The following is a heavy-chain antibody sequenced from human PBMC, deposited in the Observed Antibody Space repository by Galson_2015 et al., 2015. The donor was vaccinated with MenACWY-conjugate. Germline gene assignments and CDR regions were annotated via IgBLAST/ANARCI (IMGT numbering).Heavy chain of an antibody. CDR3: AKVRGGYDILTGYYNSFDS. Sequence: SLRLSCAASGFTVSNNCMSWVRQAPGRELEWVSIISSSGETTYYAASVKGRLTISRDNSKNTLFLQMSSLGAEDTAIYYCAKVRGGYDILTGYYNSFDSWGQGTLVTVSS. CDR1: GFTVSNNC. CDR2: ISSSGETT. J-gene: IGHJ4*02. D-gene: IGHD3-9*01. V-gene: IGHV3-23*01.